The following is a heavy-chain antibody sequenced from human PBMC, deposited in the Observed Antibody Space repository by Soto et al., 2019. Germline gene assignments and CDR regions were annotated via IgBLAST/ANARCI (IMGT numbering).Heavy chain of an antibody. CDR3: ARDPNKGYFDY. J-gene: IGHJ4*02. V-gene: IGHV1-69*08. CDR2: IIPILGIA. Sequence: QVQLVQSGAEVKKPGSSVKVSCKASGGTFSSYTISWVRQAPGQGLEWMGRIIPILGIANYAQKFQGRVTXPXXKSTSTAYMELSSLRSEDTAVYYCARDPNKGYFDYWGQGTLVTVSS. CDR1: GGTFSSYT.